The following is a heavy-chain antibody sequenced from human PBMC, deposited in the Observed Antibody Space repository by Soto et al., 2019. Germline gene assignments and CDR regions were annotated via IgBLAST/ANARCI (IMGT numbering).Heavy chain of an antibody. CDR3: ATSDIVVVVAAGHY. CDR1: GFTFSCYG. D-gene: IGHD2-15*01. J-gene: IGHJ4*02. CDR2: IWYDGSNK. V-gene: IGHV3-33*01. Sequence: QVQLVESGGGVVQPGRSLRLSCAASGFTFSCYGMHWVRQAPGKGLEWVAVIWYDGSNKYYADSVKGRFTISRDNSKNTLYLQMNSLRAEDTAVYYCATSDIVVVVAAGHYWGQGTLVTVSS.